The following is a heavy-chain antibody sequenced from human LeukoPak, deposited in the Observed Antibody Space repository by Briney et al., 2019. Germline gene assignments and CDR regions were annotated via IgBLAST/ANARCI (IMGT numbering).Heavy chain of an antibody. CDR1: GGSISSGSYY. J-gene: IGHJ3*02. Sequence: SETLSLTCTVSGGSISSGSYYWSWIRQPAGKGLEWIGRIYTSGSTNYNPSLKSRVTISVDTSKNQFSLKLSSVTAADTAVYYCARLDYDILTGRVRAFDIWGQGTMVTVSS. D-gene: IGHD3-9*01. V-gene: IGHV4-61*02. CDR3: ARLDYDILTGRVRAFDI. CDR2: IYTSGST.